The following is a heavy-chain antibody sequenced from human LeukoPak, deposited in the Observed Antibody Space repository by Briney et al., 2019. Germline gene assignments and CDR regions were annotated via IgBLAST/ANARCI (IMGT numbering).Heavy chain of an antibody. CDR3: ARLIRQYSYGKNPFDY. V-gene: IGHV4-34*01. CDR1: GGSFSGYY. Sequence: SETLSLTCAVYGGSFSGYYWSWIRQPPGKGLEWIGEINHSGSTNYNPSLKSRVTISVDTSKNQFSLKLSSVTAADTAVYYCARLIRQYSYGKNPFDYWGQGTLVTVSS. CDR2: INHSGST. J-gene: IGHJ4*02. D-gene: IGHD5-18*01.